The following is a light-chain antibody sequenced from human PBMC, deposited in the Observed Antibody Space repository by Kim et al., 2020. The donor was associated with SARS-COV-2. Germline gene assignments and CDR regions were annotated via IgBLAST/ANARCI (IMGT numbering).Light chain of an antibody. CDR2: AAS. Sequence: ASLGDRVTITCRASQGISPYLAWYQQKPGKVPELLIYAASTLQSGVPSRFSGSGSGTGFTLTISSLQPEDVATYYCQNYNSAAFTFGPGTKVDIK. CDR1: QGISPY. J-gene: IGKJ3*01. V-gene: IGKV1-27*01. CDR3: QNYNSAAFT.